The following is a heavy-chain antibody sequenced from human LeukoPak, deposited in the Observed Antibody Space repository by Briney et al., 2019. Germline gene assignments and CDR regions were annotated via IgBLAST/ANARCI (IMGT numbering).Heavy chain of an antibody. Sequence: GGSLRLSCAVSGFSVSDTFMTWVREAPGKGLQWVSVILDTGITTYSDSVKGGFSISRDNSKNTVYLQMNSLSVDDTAVYYCVRDKGVGRTERFDSWGPGTLVTVSS. D-gene: IGHD1-26*01. CDR2: ILDTGIT. CDR1: GFSVSDTF. CDR3: VRDKGVGRTERFDS. V-gene: IGHV3-53*01. J-gene: IGHJ4*02.